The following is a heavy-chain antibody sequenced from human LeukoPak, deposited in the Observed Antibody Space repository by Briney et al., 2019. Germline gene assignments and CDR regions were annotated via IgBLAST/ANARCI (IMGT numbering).Heavy chain of an antibody. CDR2: LYHSGST. J-gene: IGHJ1*01. CDR1: GYSISSRYY. V-gene: IGHV4-38-2*01. Sequence: PSETLSLTCAVSGYSISSRYYWGWIRQPPGKGLEWIGNLYHSGSTYYNPSLKSRLTISLHTSKNQFSLNLSSVTAAHTAVYYCARAYSNAWYSYFHHWGQGTLVTVSS. CDR3: ARAYSNAWYSYFHH. D-gene: IGHD6-19*01.